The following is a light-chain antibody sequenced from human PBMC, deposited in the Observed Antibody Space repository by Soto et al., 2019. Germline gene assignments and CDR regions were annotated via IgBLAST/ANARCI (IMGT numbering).Light chain of an antibody. J-gene: IGKJ2*02. Sequence: EIVLTQSPGTLYLSPGERATLSCRASQSVSIDLAWYQQKPGQAPRLLIYDASNRATGTPAKFSGSGSGTDFTLTISSLEPEDFAVYYCQQRHDSCNFGQGTK. CDR3: QQRHDSCN. CDR2: DAS. CDR1: QSVSID. V-gene: IGKV3-11*01.